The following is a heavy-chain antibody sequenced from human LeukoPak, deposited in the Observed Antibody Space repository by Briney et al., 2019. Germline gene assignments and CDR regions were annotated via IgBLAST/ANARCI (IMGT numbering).Heavy chain of an antibody. CDR3: ARDGEVLYQLAAAGHFGY. Sequence: GGSLRLSCAASGFTFSSYSMNWVRQAPGKGLEWVSYISSSSSTIYYADSVKGRFTISRDNAKNSLYLQMNSLRAEDTAVYYCARDGEVLYQLAAAGHFGYWGQGTLVTVSS. CDR1: GFTFSSYS. D-gene: IGHD6-13*01. J-gene: IGHJ4*02. CDR2: ISSSSSTI. V-gene: IGHV3-48*01.